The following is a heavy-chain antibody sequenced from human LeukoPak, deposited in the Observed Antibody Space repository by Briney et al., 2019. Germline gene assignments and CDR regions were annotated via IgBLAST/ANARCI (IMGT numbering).Heavy chain of an antibody. V-gene: IGHV3-49*03. Sequence: GGSLRLSCTASGFTFGDYAMSWFRQAPGKGLEWVGFIRSKAYVGTTEYAASVKGRFTISRDDSKSIAYLQMNSLKTEDTAVYYCNRVTGDYYGSDEIYYFDYWGQGTLVTVSS. CDR2: IRSKAYVGTT. CDR3: NRVTGDYYGSDEIYYFDY. J-gene: IGHJ4*02. D-gene: IGHD3-10*01. CDR1: GFTFGDYA.